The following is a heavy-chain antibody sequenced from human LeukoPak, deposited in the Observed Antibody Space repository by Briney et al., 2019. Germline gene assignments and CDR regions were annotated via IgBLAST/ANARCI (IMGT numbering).Heavy chain of an antibody. CDR2: INHSGST. J-gene: IGHJ4*02. D-gene: IGHD6-13*01. Sequence: SETLSLTCAVYGGSFSGYYWSWIRQPPGKGLEWIGEINHSGSTNYNPTLKSRVTISVDTSKNQFSLKLSSVTAADTAVYYCARHFNSDPGIAAAGTYFDYWGQGTLVTVSS. V-gene: IGHV4-34*01. CDR3: ARHFNSDPGIAAAGTYFDY. CDR1: GGSFSGYY.